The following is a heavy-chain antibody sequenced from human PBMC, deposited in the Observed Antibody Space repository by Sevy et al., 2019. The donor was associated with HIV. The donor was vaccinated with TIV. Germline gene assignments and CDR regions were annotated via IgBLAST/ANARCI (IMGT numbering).Heavy chain of an antibody. CDR3: AGENAWGRGYS. CDR1: GGSITSLY. Sequence: SETLSLTCTVSGGSITSLYWNWIRQPPGKGLEWIANIYYNGHINYNPSLRSRVTLSLDTSKNQFSLSLSSVTAGDTAMYYCAGENAWGRGYSWGQGTLVTVSS. J-gene: IGHJ4*02. D-gene: IGHD1-26*01. CDR2: IYYNGHI. V-gene: IGHV4-59*08.